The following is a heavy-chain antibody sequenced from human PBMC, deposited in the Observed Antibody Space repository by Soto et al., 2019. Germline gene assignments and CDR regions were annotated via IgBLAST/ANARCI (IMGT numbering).Heavy chain of an antibody. CDR1: GGSINSSNW. J-gene: IGHJ4*02. CDR2: IYHSGST. CDR3: ARSSMVASFDY. V-gene: IGHV4-4*02. D-gene: IGHD5-12*01. Sequence: SETLSLTCAVSGGSINSSNWWSWVRQPPGKGLEWIGEIYHSGSTNYNPSLKSRVTISVDKSKNQFSLKLSSVTAADTAVYYRARSSMVASFDYWGQGTLVTVSS.